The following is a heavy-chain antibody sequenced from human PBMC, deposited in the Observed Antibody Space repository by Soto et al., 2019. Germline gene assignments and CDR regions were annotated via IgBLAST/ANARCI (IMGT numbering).Heavy chain of an antibody. V-gene: IGHV3-48*02. CDR2: MTSDTKTI. Sequence: EVQLVESGGGLVQPGGSLRLSCAASGFRFNIYSMNWVRQAPGKGLEWAAYMTSDTKTIKYAESVKGRFTISRDNDNYSVYLQMNSLRDEDTAVYYCARSVEGHFDYWGQGTVVTVSA. CDR3: ARSVEGHFDY. CDR1: GFRFNIYS. D-gene: IGHD6-19*01. J-gene: IGHJ4*02.